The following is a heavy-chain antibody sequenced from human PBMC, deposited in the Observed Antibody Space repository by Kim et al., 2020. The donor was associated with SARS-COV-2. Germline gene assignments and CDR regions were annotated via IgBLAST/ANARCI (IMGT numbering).Heavy chain of an antibody. CDR3: ARHPSIAAAGADY. Sequence: YSPSFQGQVTISDDKSISTAYLQWSSLKASDTAMYYCARHPSIAAAGADYWGQGTLVTVSS. D-gene: IGHD6-13*01. V-gene: IGHV5-51*01. J-gene: IGHJ4*02.